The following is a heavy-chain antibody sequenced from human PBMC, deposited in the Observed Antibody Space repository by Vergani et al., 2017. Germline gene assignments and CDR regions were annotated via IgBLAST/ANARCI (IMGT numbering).Heavy chain of an antibody. CDR1: GGSFNDYW. J-gene: IGHJ4*02. CDR2: IRHDGIT. Sequence: QAQLQQWGAGLLKPSETLSLTCAIYGGSFNDYWWTWIRQPPGKGLEWIGEIRHDGITHYSPSLKSRVTISIDTSTHQFSLNLRSVTAADTAVYYCARMGGYDEGDAFRIGYFDSWGPGILVTVSS. D-gene: IGHD3-22*01. V-gene: IGHV4-34*01. CDR3: ARMGGYDEGDAFRIGYFDS.